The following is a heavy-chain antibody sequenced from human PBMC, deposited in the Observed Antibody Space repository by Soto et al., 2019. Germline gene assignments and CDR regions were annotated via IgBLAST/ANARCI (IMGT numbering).Heavy chain of an antibody. D-gene: IGHD3-10*01. V-gene: IGHV1-69*05. Sequence: SVKVSCKASGGTFSSYAISWVRQAPGQGLEWMGGIIPIFGTANYAQKFQGRVTMTRNTSISTAYMELSSLRSEDTAVYYCARGGSGSYSYYYYGMDVWGQGTTVTVSS. CDR2: IIPIFGTA. CDR1: GGTFSSYA. J-gene: IGHJ6*02. CDR3: ARGGSGSYSYYYYGMDV.